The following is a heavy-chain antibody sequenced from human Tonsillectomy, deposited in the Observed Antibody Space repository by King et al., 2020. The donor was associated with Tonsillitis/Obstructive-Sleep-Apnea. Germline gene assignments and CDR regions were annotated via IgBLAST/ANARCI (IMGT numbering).Heavy chain of an antibody. CDR1: GFSLSSTGVG. Sequence: ITLQESGPTLVKPTQTLTLTCTFSGFSLSSTGVGVAWIRQPPGKALEWVALIYWDDDKRYSPSLKSRLTITKDTSKNQVVLTLTNMDPVDTATYFCAHRRLEILRVSDAFDFWGQGTMVTVSS. J-gene: IGHJ3*01. V-gene: IGHV2-5*02. CDR3: AHRRLEILRVSDAFDF. CDR2: IYWDDDK. D-gene: IGHD1-26*01.